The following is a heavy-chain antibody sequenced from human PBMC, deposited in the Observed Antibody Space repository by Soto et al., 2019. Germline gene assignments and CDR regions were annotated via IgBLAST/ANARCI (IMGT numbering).Heavy chain of an antibody. V-gene: IGHV3-23*04. CDR2: ISGSGGST. J-gene: IGHJ4*02. CDR3: APREVATKVENYFDY. D-gene: IGHD5-12*01. Sequence: EVQLVESGGGLVQPGRSLRLSCAASGFTFDDYSMHWVRQAPGKGLEWVSGISGSGGSTYYADSVKGRFTISRDNSKNTLYLQMNSLRAEDTAVYYCAPREVATKVENYFDYWGQGTLVTVSS. CDR1: GFTFDDYS.